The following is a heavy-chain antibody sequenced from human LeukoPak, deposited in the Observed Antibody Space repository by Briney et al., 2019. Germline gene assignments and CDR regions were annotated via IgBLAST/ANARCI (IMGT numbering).Heavy chain of an antibody. V-gene: IGHV4-4*02. CDR1: GGSISSSNW. Sequence: SETLSLTCAVSGGSISSSNWWSWVRQPPGKGLEWIGEIYHSGSTNYNPSLKSRVTISVDTSKNQFSLKLSSVTAADTAVYYCASSTQPGYYGMDVWGQGTTVTVSS. CDR3: ASSTQPGYYGMDV. D-gene: IGHD1-1*01. CDR2: IYHSGST. J-gene: IGHJ6*02.